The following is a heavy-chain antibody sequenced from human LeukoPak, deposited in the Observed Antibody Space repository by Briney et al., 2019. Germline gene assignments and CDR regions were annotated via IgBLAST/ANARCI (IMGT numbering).Heavy chain of an antibody. Sequence: GGSLRLSCTASACAFSTYSMNWVRQAPGKGLEWVSSICGSRTYIYYADSVKGRFTISRDNAKNSVYLQMNSLRAEDTAVYYCARDMVSSEIVGAPLDYWGQGTLVTVSS. CDR1: ACAFSTYS. CDR2: ICGSRTYI. V-gene: IGHV3-21*01. D-gene: IGHD1-26*01. J-gene: IGHJ4*02. CDR3: ARDMVSSEIVGAPLDY.